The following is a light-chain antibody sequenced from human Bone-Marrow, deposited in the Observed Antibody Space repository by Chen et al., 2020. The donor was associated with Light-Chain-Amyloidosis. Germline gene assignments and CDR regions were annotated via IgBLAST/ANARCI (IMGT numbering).Light chain of an antibody. CDR2: GAS. V-gene: IGKV3-15*01. Sequence: EIVMKQSPATLSVSPGERATLSCRASQSVSSNFAWYQQKPGQAPRLLIYGASTRATGIPARFSGSGSGTEFTLTISSLQSEDFAVYYCQQYNNWPYTFGQGTKLEIK. CDR1: QSVSSN. CDR3: QQYNNWPYT. J-gene: IGKJ2*01.